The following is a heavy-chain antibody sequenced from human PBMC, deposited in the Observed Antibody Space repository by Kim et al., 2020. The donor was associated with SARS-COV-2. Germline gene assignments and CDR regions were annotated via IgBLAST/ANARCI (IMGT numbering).Heavy chain of an antibody. D-gene: IGHD3-10*01. V-gene: IGHV3-74*01. CDR3: ARGRFSRVFDV. CDR2: ISRDGSIT. J-gene: IGHJ6*01. Sequence: GGSLRLSCAASGFSFSSYWINWLRQAPGKGLEWVSRISRDGSITHYADSVKGRFTISRDNAENTLYLQMNSLSAEDTAVYYCARGRFSRVFDVCGGGPTVVVS. CDR1: GFSFSSYW.